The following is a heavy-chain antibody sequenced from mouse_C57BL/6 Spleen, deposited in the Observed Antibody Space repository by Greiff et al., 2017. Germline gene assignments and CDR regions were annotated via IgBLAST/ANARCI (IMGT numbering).Heavy chain of an antibody. J-gene: IGHJ3*01. CDR1: GYTFTSYW. Sequence: QVQLQQPGTELVKPGASVKLSCKASGYTFTSYWMHWVKQRPGQGLEWIGNINPSNGGTNYNEKFKSKATLTVDTSTSTAYMQLSSLTSEDSAVYYCARPPYVYEGVWFAYWGQGTLVTVSA. CDR2: INPSNGGT. V-gene: IGHV1-53*01. CDR3: ARPPYVYEGVWFAY. D-gene: IGHD2-2*01.